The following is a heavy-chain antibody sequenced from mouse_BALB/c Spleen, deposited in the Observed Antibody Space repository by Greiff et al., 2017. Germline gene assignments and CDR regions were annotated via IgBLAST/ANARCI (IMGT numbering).Heavy chain of an antibody. J-gene: IGHJ3*01. D-gene: IGHD2-4*01. CDR3: TRGTIYYDYDTWFAY. V-gene: IGHV1-5*01. Sequence: VQLKQPGAELVKPGASVKLSCKASGYTFTSYWMHWVKQRPGQGLEWIGAIYPGNSDTSYNQKFKGKAKLTAVTSTSTAYMELSSLTNEDSAVYYCTRGTIYYDYDTWFAYWGQGTLVTVSA. CDR1: GYTFTSYW. CDR2: IYPGNSDT.